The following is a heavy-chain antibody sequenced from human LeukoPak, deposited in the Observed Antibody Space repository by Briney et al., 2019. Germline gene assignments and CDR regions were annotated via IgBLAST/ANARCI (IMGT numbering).Heavy chain of an antibody. CDR1: GLTFDDYA. D-gene: IGHD4-17*01. CDR3: ARAGGGDYGYFDY. V-gene: IGHV3-33*08. Sequence: PGGSLRLSCAASGLTFDDYALTWVRQAPGKGLEWVAVIWYDGSNKYYADSVKGRFTISRDNSKNTLYLQMNSLRAEDTAVYYCARAGGGDYGYFDYWGQGTLVTVSS. CDR2: IWYDGSNK. J-gene: IGHJ4*02.